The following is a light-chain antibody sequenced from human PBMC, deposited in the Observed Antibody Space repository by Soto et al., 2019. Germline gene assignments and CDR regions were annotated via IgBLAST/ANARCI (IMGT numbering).Light chain of an antibody. V-gene: IGKV3-15*01. CDR1: QSVSSN. J-gene: IGKJ4*01. CDR2: GAS. Sequence: EIVMTQSPATLSVSPGERATLSCRASQSVSSNLAWYQQKPGQAPRLLIYGASTRATGIPARFSGSGSGTQFTPTISSLQSKDLAVYYCQQYNNWPPLTFGGGTKVEIK. CDR3: QQYNNWPPLT.